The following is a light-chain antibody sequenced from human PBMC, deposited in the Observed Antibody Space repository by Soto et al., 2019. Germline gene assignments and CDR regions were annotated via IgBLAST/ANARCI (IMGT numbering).Light chain of an antibody. CDR2: DAS. CDR3: QHRSNWPLT. Sequence: IVLTQSPATLSSSPGERATLSCRASQSVSSSLAWYQQKPGQAPRLLIYDASNRATGIPARFSGSGSGTDFTLTISSLEPEDFAVYYCQHRSNWPLTFGGGTKVEIK. V-gene: IGKV3-11*01. J-gene: IGKJ4*01. CDR1: QSVSSS.